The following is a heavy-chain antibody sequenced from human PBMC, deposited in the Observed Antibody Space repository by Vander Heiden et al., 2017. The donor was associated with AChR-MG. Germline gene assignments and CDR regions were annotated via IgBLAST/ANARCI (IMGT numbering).Heavy chain of an antibody. Sequence: EVQLVESGGGLVQPGGSLRLSCAASGFTFISYWMSWVRQAPGKGLEWVANIKQDGSEKYYVDSVKGRFTISRDNAKNSLYLQMNSLRAEDTAVYYCARDLREPSNDWFDPWGQGTLVTVSS. D-gene: IGHD3-10*01. V-gene: IGHV3-7*01. CDR3: ARDLREPSNDWFDP. J-gene: IGHJ5*02. CDR2: IKQDGSEK. CDR1: GFTFISYW.